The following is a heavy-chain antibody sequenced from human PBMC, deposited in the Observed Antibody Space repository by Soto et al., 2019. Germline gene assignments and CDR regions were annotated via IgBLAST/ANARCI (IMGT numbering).Heavy chain of an antibody. CDR1: GFTLSSYS. D-gene: IGHD6-19*01. Sequence: EVQLVESGGGMVQPGGSLRVSCAASGFTLSSYSMHWVRQAPGKGRGWVSYISGSGGTIYYADSVKGRFTISRDNAKNSLSVQMNSLRDEDTAVYFCARETGLRSSGWSYYFDFWGQGTRVTVSS. CDR2: ISGSGGTI. CDR3: ARETGLRSSGWSYYFDF. V-gene: IGHV3-48*02. J-gene: IGHJ4*02.